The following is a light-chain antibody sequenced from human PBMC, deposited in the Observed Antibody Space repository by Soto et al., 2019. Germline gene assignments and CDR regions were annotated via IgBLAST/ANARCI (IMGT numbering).Light chain of an antibody. CDR1: SSDVGSYNF. V-gene: IGLV2-23*02. Sequence: QSVLTQPASVSGSPGQSITISCTGSSSDVGSYNFVSWYQQHPGKAPKLMIYDVNKRPSGVSNRFSGSKSGNTASLTISGLQAEDEADYYCCSYAGSDTLYVFGTGTKLTVL. CDR2: DVN. J-gene: IGLJ1*01. CDR3: CSYAGSDTLYV.